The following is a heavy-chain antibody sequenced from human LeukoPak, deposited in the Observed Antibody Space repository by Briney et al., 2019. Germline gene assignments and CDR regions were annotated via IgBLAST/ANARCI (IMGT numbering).Heavy chain of an antibody. Sequence: PSETLSLTCAVYGGSFSGYYWSWIRQPPGKGLEWIGEINHSGSTNYNPSLKSRVTISVDTSKNQFSLKLSSVPAADTAVYYCSCGYSYGFVYWGQGTLVSDSS. CDR1: GGSFSGYY. CDR2: INHSGST. V-gene: IGHV4-34*01. J-gene: IGHJ4*02. CDR3: SCGYSYGFVY. D-gene: IGHD5-18*01.